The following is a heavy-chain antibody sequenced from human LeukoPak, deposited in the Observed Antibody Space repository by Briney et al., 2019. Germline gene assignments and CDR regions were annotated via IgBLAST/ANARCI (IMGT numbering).Heavy chain of an antibody. J-gene: IGHJ4*02. D-gene: IGHD5-12*01. CDR3: AREYSGYDWGQFDY. CDR2: ISAYNGNT. Sequence: ASVKVSCKTSGDTFTSYGISWVRQAPGQGLEWMGWISAYNGNTNYAQKIQGRVTMTTDTSTSTAYMELRSLRSDDTAVYYCAREYSGYDWGQFDYWGQGTLVTVSS. CDR1: GDTFTSYG. V-gene: IGHV1-18*01.